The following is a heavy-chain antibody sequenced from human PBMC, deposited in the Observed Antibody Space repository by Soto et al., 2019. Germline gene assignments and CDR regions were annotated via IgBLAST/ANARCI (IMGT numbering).Heavy chain of an antibody. Sequence: GGSLRLSCAASGFTFSDYYMSWIRQAPGKGLEWVSAISGSGGSTYYADSVKGRFTISRDNSKNTLYLQMNSLRAEDTAVYYCAKGNSSSWYTDNWFDPWGQGTLVTVSS. V-gene: IGHV3-23*01. CDR3: AKGNSSSWYTDNWFDP. J-gene: IGHJ5*02. CDR2: ISGSGGST. D-gene: IGHD6-13*01. CDR1: GFTFSDYY.